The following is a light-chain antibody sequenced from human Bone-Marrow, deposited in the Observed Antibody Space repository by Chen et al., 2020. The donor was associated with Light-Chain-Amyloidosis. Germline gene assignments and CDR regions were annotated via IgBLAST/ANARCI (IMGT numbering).Light chain of an antibody. CDR3: QSADSSGTYEVI. CDR1: DLPTKY. Sequence: SYDLTQPPSVSVSPGQPARTTRAGDDLPTKYAYWYQQKPGQAPVLVIHRDTERPSGISERFSGSSSGTTATLTISGVQAEDEAAYHCQSADSSGTYEVIFGGGTELTVL. CDR2: RDT. V-gene: IGLV3-25*03. J-gene: IGLJ2*01.